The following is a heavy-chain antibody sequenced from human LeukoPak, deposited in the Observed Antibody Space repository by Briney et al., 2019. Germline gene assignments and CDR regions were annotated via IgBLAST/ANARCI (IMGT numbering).Heavy chain of an antibody. V-gene: IGHV1-2*06. J-gene: IGHJ4*02. Sequence: ASVKISCEASGYTFTGYYMHWVRQAPGQGLEWMGRINPNSGGTNYAQKFQGRVTMTRDTSISTAYMELSRLRSDDTAVYYCAQSPSSSSPFDYWGQGTLVTVSS. CDR2: INPNSGGT. D-gene: IGHD6-6*01. CDR1: GYTFTGYY. CDR3: AQSPSSSSPFDY.